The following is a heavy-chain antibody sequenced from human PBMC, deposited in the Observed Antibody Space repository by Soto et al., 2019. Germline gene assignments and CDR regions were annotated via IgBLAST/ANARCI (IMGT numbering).Heavy chain of an antibody. D-gene: IGHD3-10*01. J-gene: IGHJ5*02. Sequence: GGSLRLSCAASGFTFSSYAMSWVRQAPGKGLEWVSAISGSGDSTYYADSVKGRFTISRDNSKNTLYLQMNSLRAEDTAVYYCTKEITPPGHNWFDPWGQGTLVTVSS. CDR2: ISGSGDST. CDR1: GFTFSSYA. CDR3: TKEITPPGHNWFDP. V-gene: IGHV3-23*01.